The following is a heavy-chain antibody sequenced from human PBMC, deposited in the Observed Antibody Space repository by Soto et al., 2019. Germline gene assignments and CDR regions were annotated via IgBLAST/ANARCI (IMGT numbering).Heavy chain of an antibody. Sequence: GGALRLSCAASGFTFSSYWMHWARQAPGKGLGWVSAINSSGGSTNYADSVKGRFTISRDNSKNTLYLQMNSLRAEDTAVYYCAKGYGYYFDSWGQGTQVTVSS. D-gene: IGHD5-18*01. J-gene: IGHJ4*02. CDR3: AKGYGYYFDS. CDR1: GFTFSSYW. V-gene: IGHV3-23*01. CDR2: INSSGGST.